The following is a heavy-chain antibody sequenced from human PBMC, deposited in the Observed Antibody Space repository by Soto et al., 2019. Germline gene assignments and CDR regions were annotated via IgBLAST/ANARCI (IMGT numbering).Heavy chain of an antibody. V-gene: IGHV3-23*01. CDR1: GFTFSNYA. J-gene: IGHJ4*02. CDR3: ANRPLTAAGFDY. D-gene: IGHD6-13*01. CDR2: ITGSGGGT. Sequence: EVQLLESGGGLVQPGGSLRLSCAASGFTFSNYAMTWVRQAPGKGLEWVSVITGSGGGTYFVDSVKGRFTISRDNSTITVYQQLNSLRAEDTAVYYCANRPLTAAGFDYWGQGTLVTVSS.